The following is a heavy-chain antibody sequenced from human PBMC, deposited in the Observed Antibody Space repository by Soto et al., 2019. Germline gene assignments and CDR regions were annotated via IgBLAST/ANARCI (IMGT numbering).Heavy chain of an antibody. CDR2: IYHSGST. D-gene: IGHD6-13*01. V-gene: IGHV4-4*02. J-gene: IGHJ4*02. CDR3: ARGRPPMYSSSSVAFDY. Sequence: QVQLQESGPGLVKPSGTLSLTCAVSGGSISSSNWWSWVRQPPGKGLEWIGEIYHSGSTNYNPSLKSRVTISVDKSKNQFSLKLSSVTAADTAVYYCARGRPPMYSSSSVAFDYWGQGTLVTVSS. CDR1: GGSISSSNW.